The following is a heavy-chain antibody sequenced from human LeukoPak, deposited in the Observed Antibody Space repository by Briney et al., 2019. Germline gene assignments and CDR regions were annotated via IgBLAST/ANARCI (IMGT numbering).Heavy chain of an antibody. J-gene: IGHJ1*01. Sequence: GGSLRLSCAASGFTFSSYGMHWVRQAPGKGLEWVAVISYDGSNKYYADSVKGRFTISRDNSKNTLYLQMNSLRAEDTAVYYCAKGDSSGSQYFQHWGQGTLVTASS. CDR2: ISYDGSNK. D-gene: IGHD6-19*01. CDR1: GFTFSSYG. CDR3: AKGDSSGSQYFQH. V-gene: IGHV3-30*18.